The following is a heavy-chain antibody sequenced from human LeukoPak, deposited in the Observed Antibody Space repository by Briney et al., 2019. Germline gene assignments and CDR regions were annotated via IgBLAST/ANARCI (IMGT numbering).Heavy chain of an antibody. V-gene: IGHV1-46*01. J-gene: IGHJ5*02. CDR3: ARDEATGWFDP. CDR1: GYTFTNYY. Sequence: EASVKVSCKASGYTFTNYYMHWVRQAPGQGLEWMGILNPSSGSTAYAQKFQGRVTMTRDTSTSTVYMELSSLRSEDTAVYYCARDEATGWFDPWGQGTLVIVFS. D-gene: IGHD5-24*01. CDR2: LNPSSGST.